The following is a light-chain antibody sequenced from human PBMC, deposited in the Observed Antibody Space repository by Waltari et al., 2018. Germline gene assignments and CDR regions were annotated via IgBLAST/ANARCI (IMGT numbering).Light chain of an antibody. V-gene: IGKV1-5*03. CDR1: QSISSW. Sequence: DIQMTQSPSTLSASVGDRVTITCRASQSISSWLAWYQQKPGKAPKRLIYKASSLESVVPSRFSGRGSGTEFTLTISSLQPDDFATYYCQQYNSYSRTFGQGTKVEIK. CDR3: QQYNSYSRT. J-gene: IGKJ1*01. CDR2: KAS.